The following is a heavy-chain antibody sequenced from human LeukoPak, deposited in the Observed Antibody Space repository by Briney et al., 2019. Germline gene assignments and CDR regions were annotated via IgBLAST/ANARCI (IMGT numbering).Heavy chain of an antibody. CDR2: IKHDGSDK. CDR1: GFTFSNYL. V-gene: IGHV3-7*01. J-gene: IGHJ4*02. D-gene: IGHD3-10*01. Sequence: PGGSLRLSCSASGFTFSNYLMTWARQSPGKGLEWVAIIKHDGSDKYCVDSVKGRFTISRDNAKNSLYLQMSSLRAEDTAVYYCARGGHRQKEFWGQGTLVTVSS. CDR3: ARGGHRQKEF.